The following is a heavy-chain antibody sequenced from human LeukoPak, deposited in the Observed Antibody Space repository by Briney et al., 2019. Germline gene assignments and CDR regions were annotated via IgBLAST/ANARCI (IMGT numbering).Heavy chain of an antibody. CDR2: VSRFGGTT. J-gene: IGHJ5*02. CDR1: GFTFDSYA. D-gene: IGHD6-13*01. CDR3: VKHVGSRWSNNRFDP. V-gene: IGHV3-23*01. Sequence: GGSLRLSCAAPGFTFDSYAISWVRQAPGKGLEWVSAVSRFGGTTYYADSAKGRFTISRDNSNNTVYLQMNSLRVGDTALYYCVKHVGSRWSNNRFDPWGQGTLVTVS.